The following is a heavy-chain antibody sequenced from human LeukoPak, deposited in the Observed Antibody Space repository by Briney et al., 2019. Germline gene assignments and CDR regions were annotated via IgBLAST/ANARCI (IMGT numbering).Heavy chain of an antibody. CDR3: GKEGGA. CDR1: GFRFSDFT. J-gene: IGHJ5*02. D-gene: IGHD3-16*01. Sequence: PGGSLRLSCAASGFRFSDFTMTWVRQAPGKGPEWVSAIGGRGGSTYYADSLGGRFTISRDNSKDMLYLRMNSLKVEDTATYYCGKEGGAWGQGTKVTVSS. CDR2: IGGRGGST. V-gene: IGHV3-23*01.